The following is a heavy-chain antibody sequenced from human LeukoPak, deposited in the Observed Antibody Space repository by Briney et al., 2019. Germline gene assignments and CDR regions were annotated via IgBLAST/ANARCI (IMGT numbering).Heavy chain of an antibody. CDR3: AREVIPPGATGDNWLDP. CDR2: ISTTGST. V-gene: IGHV4-61*09. D-gene: IGHD2-2*01. CDR1: GGSITSGTYY. Sequence: PSETLSLTCTVSGGSITSGTYYWSWIRQPAGKGLEWIRHISTTGSTTYKPSLKSRVAIVVDTTKNQLSLKLSSVTAADTAVYYCAREVIPPGATGDNWLDPWGQGTLVTVSS. J-gene: IGHJ5*02.